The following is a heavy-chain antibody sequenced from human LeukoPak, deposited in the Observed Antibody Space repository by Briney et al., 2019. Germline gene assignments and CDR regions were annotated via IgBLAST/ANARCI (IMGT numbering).Heavy chain of an antibody. CDR2: ISAYSGHT. CDR1: GYTFTNYG. CDR3: ARDNHSGSWSWFDP. Sequence: ASVKVSCKASGYTFTNYGISWVRQAPGQGPEWMGWISAYSGHTNYAQKLQGRVTMTTDTSTSTAYMELRSLRPDDTAVYYCARDNHSGSWSWFDPWGQGTLVSVSS. D-gene: IGHD6-13*01. J-gene: IGHJ5*02. V-gene: IGHV1-18*01.